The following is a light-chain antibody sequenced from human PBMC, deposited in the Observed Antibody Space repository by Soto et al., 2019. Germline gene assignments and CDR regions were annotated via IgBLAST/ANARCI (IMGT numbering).Light chain of an antibody. CDR3: QQRYNWPPYT. Sequence: EVVLTQSPATLSLSPGERATLSCRASQSVSSYLAWYQQKPGQPPRLLIYHASNRASGIPARFSGSGSGTDFTLTISSLEPEDFAVYYCQQRYNWPPYTFGQGTKLEIK. CDR2: HAS. J-gene: IGKJ2*01. V-gene: IGKV3-11*01. CDR1: QSVSSY.